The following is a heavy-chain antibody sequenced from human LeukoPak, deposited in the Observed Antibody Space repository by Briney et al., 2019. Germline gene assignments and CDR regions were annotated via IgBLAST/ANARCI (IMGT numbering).Heavy chain of an antibody. V-gene: IGHV3-13*01. CDR2: IGTAGDT. J-gene: IGHJ6*02. Sequence: GGSLRLSCAASGFTFSTYGMHWVRQAPGKGLEWVSAIGTAGDTYYPGSVKGRFTISRENAKNSLYLQMNSLRAGDTAVYYCARQRGYCTNGVCYRPYYYGMDVWGQGTTVTVSS. CDR1: GFTFSTYG. D-gene: IGHD2-8*01. CDR3: ARQRGYCTNGVCYRPYYYGMDV.